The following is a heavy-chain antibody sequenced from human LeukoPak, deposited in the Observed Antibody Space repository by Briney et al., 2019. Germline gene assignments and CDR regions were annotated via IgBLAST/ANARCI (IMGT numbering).Heavy chain of an antibody. CDR1: GFTFDDYG. J-gene: IGHJ4*02. V-gene: IGHV3-20*04. D-gene: IGHD6-19*01. CDR2: INWNGRST. Sequence: GGSLRLSCAASGFTFDDYGMSWVRQAPGKGLEWVSGINWNGRSTGYADSVKGRFTISRDNAKNTQYLQMNSLRAEDTGVYYCARRMETSGSFDFWGLGTLVTVSS. CDR3: ARRMETSGSFDF.